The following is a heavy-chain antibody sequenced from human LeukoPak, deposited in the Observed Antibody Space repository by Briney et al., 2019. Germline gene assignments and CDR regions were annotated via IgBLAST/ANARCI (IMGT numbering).Heavy chain of an antibody. J-gene: IGHJ4*02. CDR2: IWYDGSNK. Sequence: GRSLRLSCAASGFTFSSYGMHWVRQAPGKGLEWVAVIWYDGSNKYYADSVKGRFTISRDNSKNTLYLQMNSLRAEDTAVYYCARPVGYCSSTSCYTGDYFDYWGQGTLVTVSS. CDR1: GFTFSSYG. D-gene: IGHD2-2*02. CDR3: ARPVGYCSSTSCYTGDYFDY. V-gene: IGHV3-33*01.